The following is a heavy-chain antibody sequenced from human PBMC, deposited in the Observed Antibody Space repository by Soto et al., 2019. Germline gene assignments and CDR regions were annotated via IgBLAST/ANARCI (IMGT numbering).Heavy chain of an antibody. CDR2: IYYSGST. CDR3: ARHCSSTSCYDY. CDR1: GGSISSYY. J-gene: IGHJ4*02. Sequence: SETLSLTCTVSGGSISSYYWSWIRQPPGKGLEWIGYIYYSGSTNYNPSLKSRVPISVDTSKNQFSLKLSSVTAADTAVYYCARHCSSTSCYDYWGQGTLVTVSS. V-gene: IGHV4-59*08. D-gene: IGHD2-2*01.